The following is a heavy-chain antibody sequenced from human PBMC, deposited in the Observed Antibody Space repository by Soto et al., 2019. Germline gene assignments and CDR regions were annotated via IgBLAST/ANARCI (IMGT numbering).Heavy chain of an antibody. CDR3: ARAGSSNWNHNYGMDV. CDR2: INHSGST. Sequence: QVQLQQWGAGLLKPSETLSLTCAVYGGSFSGYYWSWIRQPPGKGLEWIGEINHSGSTNYNPSLKSRFTISVDTSKNQFSLKLSSVTAADTAVYYCARAGSSNWNHNYGMDVWGQGTTVTVSS. D-gene: IGHD1-20*01. CDR1: GGSFSGYY. V-gene: IGHV4-34*01. J-gene: IGHJ6*02.